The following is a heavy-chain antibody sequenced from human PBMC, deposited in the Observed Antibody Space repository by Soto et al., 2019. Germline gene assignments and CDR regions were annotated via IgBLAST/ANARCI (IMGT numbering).Heavy chain of an antibody. V-gene: IGHV4-59*01. CDR3: ARGRTVRNYADDSSDYFYFFDY. J-gene: IGHJ4*02. D-gene: IGHD3-22*01. CDR1: GDSISTFY. CDR2: VYYTGST. Sequence: SETLSLTCTVSGDSISTFYWGWMRQSPGKELEWMGYVYYTGSTNYNPSLKSRVTISVDRSKNQFSLKLTSANAADTAVYYCARGRTVRNYADDSSDYFYFFDYWGQGTQVTVSS.